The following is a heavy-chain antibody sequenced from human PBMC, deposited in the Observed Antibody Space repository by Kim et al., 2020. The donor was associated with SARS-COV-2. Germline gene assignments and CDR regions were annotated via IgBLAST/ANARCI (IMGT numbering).Heavy chain of an antibody. D-gene: IGHD6-13*01. CDR3: ARRRAGRTPWYYDYYMDV. CDR2: IKHSGST. J-gene: IGHJ6*03. CDR1: GGSFSGYY. Sequence: SETLSLTCAVYGGSFSGYYWSWIRQPPGKGLEWIGEIKHSGSTNYNPSLKSRGTISVDTSKNQFSLKLSSVTAADTAVYYCARRRAGRTPWYYDYYMDV. V-gene: IGHV4-34*01.